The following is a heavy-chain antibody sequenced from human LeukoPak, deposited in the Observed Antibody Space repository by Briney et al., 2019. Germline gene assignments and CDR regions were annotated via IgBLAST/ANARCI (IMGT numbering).Heavy chain of an antibody. V-gene: IGHV1-18*01. CDR1: GYTFTSYG. Sequence: GASLKVSCKASGYTFTSYGVSWVRQSPGQGLEWMGWISGSNGNTNYAQKLQGRVTMTTDTSTSTAYMELRSLRSDDTAVYYCARYPLSYSSNWHYYFDYWGQGTLLAVSS. D-gene: IGHD6-13*01. CDR2: ISGSNGNT. J-gene: IGHJ4*02. CDR3: ARYPLSYSSNWHYYFDY.